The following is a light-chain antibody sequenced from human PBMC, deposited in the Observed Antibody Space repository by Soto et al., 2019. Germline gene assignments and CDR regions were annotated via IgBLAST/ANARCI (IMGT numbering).Light chain of an antibody. CDR3: NSYGGTNNYVV. Sequence: QSALTQPPSASGSPGQSVTLSCTGTSSDVGGYNYVSWYRQHPGKDPQLIIYDVNKRPSGVPDRFSGSKSGNTASLTVSGLQAEDEADYFCNSYGGTNNYVVFGGGTKLTVL. V-gene: IGLV2-8*01. CDR2: DVN. J-gene: IGLJ2*01. CDR1: SSDVGGYNY.